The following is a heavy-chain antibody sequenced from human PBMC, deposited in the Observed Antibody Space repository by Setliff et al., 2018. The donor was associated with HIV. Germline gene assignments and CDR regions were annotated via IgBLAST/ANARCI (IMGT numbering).Heavy chain of an antibody. CDR1: GYSISSGYY. J-gene: IGHJ4*02. V-gene: IGHV4-38-2*02. CDR3: ARVGYGDISGLDY. D-gene: IGHD4-17*01. CDR2: IFHSGSS. Sequence: PSETLSLTCTVSGYSISSGYYWGWIRQPPGKGLEWIGSIFHSGSSYYNPSLKSRVTISVDTSKNHFSLKLRSLTAADTAVYYCARVGYGDISGLDYWGQGTLVTVSS.